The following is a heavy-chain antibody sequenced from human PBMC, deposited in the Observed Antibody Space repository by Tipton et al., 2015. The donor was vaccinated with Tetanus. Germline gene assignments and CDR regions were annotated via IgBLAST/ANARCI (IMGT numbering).Heavy chain of an antibody. V-gene: IGHV3-7*01. CDR3: ARMQSGSYFDL. CDR2: IKVNGSEK. Sequence: SLRLSCAASGFTFSDYWMTWVRQAPGKGLEWVANIKVNGSEKYFVDSVKGRFTVSRDNAKSSLYLQVDSLRAEDTAVYYCARMQSGSYFDLWGPGILVTVSS. CDR1: GFTFSDYW. D-gene: IGHD1-26*01. J-gene: IGHJ4*02.